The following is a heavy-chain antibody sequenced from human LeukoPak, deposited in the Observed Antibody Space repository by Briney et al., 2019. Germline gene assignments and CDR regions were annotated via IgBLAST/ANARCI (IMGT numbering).Heavy chain of an antibody. CDR1: GFTFSSYW. J-gene: IGHJ4*02. CDR3: AKVSGSGSYPAH. Sequence: GGPLRLSCAASGFTFSSYWMSWVRQAPGKGLEWVANIQQDGSEKYYVDSVKGRFTISRDNAKNSLYLQMNSLRAEDTAVYYCAKVSGSGSYPAHWGQGTLVTVSS. D-gene: IGHD3-10*01. V-gene: IGHV3-7*01. CDR2: IQQDGSEK.